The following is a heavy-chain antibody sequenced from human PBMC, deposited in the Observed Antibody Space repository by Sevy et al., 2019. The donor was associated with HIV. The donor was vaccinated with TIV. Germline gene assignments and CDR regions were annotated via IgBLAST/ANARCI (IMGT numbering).Heavy chain of an antibody. J-gene: IGHJ4*02. Sequence: GGSLRLSCAASGFTFDDYTMHWVRQAPGKGLEWVSLITWYGGNTYYADPVQGRFTVSRDNSKDSLYLQMNSLRTEDTALYYCAQGGITYGHHFDYWGEGTLVSVSS. D-gene: IGHD3-10*01. CDR3: AQGGITYGHHFDY. V-gene: IGHV3-43*01. CDR2: ITWYGGNT. CDR1: GFTFDDYT.